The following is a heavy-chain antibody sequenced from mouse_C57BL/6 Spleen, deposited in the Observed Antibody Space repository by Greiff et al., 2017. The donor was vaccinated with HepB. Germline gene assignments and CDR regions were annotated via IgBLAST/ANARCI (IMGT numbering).Heavy chain of an antibody. J-gene: IGHJ4*01. D-gene: IGHD1-1*01. CDR2: IGDGGSYT. Sequence: EVQGVESGGGLVKPGGSLKLSCAASGFTFSSYAMSWVRQTPEKRLEWVATIGDGGSYTYYPDNVKGRYTISKDNAKNNLYLQMSHLKSEDTAMDYCARGYYGSSHHMDYWGQGTSVTVSS. V-gene: IGHV5-4*01. CDR3: ARGYYGSSHHMDY. CDR1: GFTFSSYA.